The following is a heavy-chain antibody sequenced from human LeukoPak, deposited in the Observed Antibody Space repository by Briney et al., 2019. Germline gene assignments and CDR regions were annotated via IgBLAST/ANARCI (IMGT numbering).Heavy chain of an antibody. Sequence: PSETLSLTCAVSGGSISSGGYSWSWIRQPPGKGLEWIGYIYYSGSTNYNPSLKSRVTISVDTSKNQFSLKLSSVTAADTAVYYCAREAWSGVVDYWGQGTLVTVSS. CDR1: GGSISSGGYS. CDR2: IYYSGST. V-gene: IGHV4-61*08. D-gene: IGHD3-10*01. CDR3: AREAWSGVVDY. J-gene: IGHJ4*02.